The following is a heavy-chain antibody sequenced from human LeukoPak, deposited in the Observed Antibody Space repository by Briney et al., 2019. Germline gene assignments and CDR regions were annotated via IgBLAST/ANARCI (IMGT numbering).Heavy chain of an antibody. D-gene: IGHD2-15*01. CDR2: IYYSGST. J-gene: IGHJ4*02. Sequence: SETLSLTCTVSGGSISSYYWSWIRQPPGKGLEWIGYIYYSGSTYYNPSLKSRVTISVDTSKNQFSLKLSSVTAADTAVYYCASGYCSGGSCYSDYWGQGTLVTVSS. CDR1: GGSISSYY. V-gene: IGHV4-59*06. CDR3: ASGYCSGGSCYSDY.